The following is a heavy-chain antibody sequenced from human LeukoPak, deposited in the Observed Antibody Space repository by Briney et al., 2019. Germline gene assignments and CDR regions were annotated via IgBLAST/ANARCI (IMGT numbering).Heavy chain of an antibody. J-gene: IGHJ5*02. Sequence: GGSLRLSCAASGFTFSSYWMSWVRQAPGKGLEWVANIKHDGSEKYYVDSVKGRLTISRDNAKNSLYLQMNSLRAEDTAVYYCARRELYCDFWSGYSNWFDPWGQGTLVTVSS. CDR3: ARRELYCDFWSGYSNWFDP. CDR1: GFTFSSYW. CDR2: IKHDGSEK. V-gene: IGHV3-7*01. D-gene: IGHD3-3*01.